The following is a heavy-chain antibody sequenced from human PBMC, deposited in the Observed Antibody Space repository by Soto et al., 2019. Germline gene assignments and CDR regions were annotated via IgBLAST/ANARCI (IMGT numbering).Heavy chain of an antibody. D-gene: IGHD1-1*01. CDR3: ARLSWNDDSPDAFDI. V-gene: IGHV5-51*03. CDR2: IYPGDSDT. J-gene: IGHJ3*02. Sequence: EVQLVQSGAEVKKPGESLKISCKGCGFSFTSYWIGWVRQMHGECLEWMGIIYPGDSDTRYSPSFQGQVTISADKSISTAYLQWSSLMATDTAMYYCARLSWNDDSPDAFDIWGQGTMVTVSS. CDR1: GFSFTSYW.